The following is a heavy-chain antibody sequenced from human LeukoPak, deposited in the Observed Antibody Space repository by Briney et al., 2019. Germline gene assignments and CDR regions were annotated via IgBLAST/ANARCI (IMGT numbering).Heavy chain of an antibody. Sequence: GGSLRLSCAASGFTFSSYAMSWVRQAPGKGLVWVSAISGSGGSTYYADSVKGRFTISRDNSKNTLYLQMNSLRAEDTAVYYCAKDIAYYYDSSGYYHDYWGQGTLVTVSS. V-gene: IGHV3-23*01. CDR1: GFTFSSYA. CDR2: ISGSGGST. D-gene: IGHD3-22*01. CDR3: AKDIAYYYDSSGYYHDY. J-gene: IGHJ4*02.